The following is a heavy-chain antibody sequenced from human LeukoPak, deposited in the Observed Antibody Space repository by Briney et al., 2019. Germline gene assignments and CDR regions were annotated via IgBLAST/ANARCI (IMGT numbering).Heavy chain of an antibody. Sequence: SETLSLTCTVSGGSIRSYYWSWIRQPPGKGLEWIGYIYYSGSTNYNPSLKSRVTISVDTSKNQFSLKLSSVTAADTAVYYCARDRVGYSSGPPRFYYYYMDVWGKGTTVTVSS. V-gene: IGHV4-59*01. CDR1: GGSIRSYY. CDR2: IYYSGST. CDR3: ARDRVGYSSGPPRFYYYYMDV. D-gene: IGHD6-19*01. J-gene: IGHJ6*03.